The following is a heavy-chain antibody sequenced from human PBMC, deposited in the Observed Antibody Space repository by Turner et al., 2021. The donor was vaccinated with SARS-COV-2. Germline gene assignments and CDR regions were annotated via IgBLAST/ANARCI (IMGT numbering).Heavy chain of an antibody. D-gene: IGHD3-22*01. Sequence: EVQLVEAGGGLVQPGGSLRRSCAASGCTVSSNYMSWVRQAPGNGLEWCPIIYSGGRTYYADSVKGRFTISRDNSKNTLYLQMNSLRAEDTAVYYCASEQDSSGFVGMDVWGQGTTVTVSS. V-gene: IGHV3-66*01. CDR3: ASEQDSSGFVGMDV. CDR1: GCTVSSNY. CDR2: IYSGGRT. J-gene: IGHJ6*02.